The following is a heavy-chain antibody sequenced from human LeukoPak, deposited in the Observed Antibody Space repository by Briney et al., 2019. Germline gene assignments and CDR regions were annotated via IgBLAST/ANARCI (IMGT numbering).Heavy chain of an antibody. CDR1: GFTFSGYW. Sequence: GGSLRLSCAASGFTFSGYWMRWVRQAPGKGLVWVSRINSDGSSTSYADSVKGRFTISRDNAKNTLYLQMNSLRAEDTAVYYCATGQGHGMDVWGQGTTVTVSS. CDR2: INSDGSST. CDR3: ATGQGHGMDV. J-gene: IGHJ6*02. D-gene: IGHD1-14*01. V-gene: IGHV3-74*01.